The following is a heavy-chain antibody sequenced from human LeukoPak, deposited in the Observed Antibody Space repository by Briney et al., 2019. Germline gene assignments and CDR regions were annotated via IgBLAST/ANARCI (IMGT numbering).Heavy chain of an antibody. CDR3: TRQLGTWALGAFDI. Sequence: GGSLRLSCAASGFTFSSYGMHWVRQAPGKGLEWVAVISYDGSNKYYADSVKGRFTISRDNSKNTLYLQMNSLKTEDTAVYYCTRQLGTWALGAFDIWGQGTMVTVSS. CDR1: GFTFSSYG. J-gene: IGHJ3*02. CDR2: ISYDGSNK. V-gene: IGHV3-30*03. D-gene: IGHD7-27*01.